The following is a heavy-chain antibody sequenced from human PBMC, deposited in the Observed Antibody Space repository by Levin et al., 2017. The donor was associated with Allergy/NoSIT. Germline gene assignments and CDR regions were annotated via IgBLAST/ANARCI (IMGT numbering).Heavy chain of an antibody. CDR1: GFTFSSNS. J-gene: IGHJ4*02. CDR2: ISSSSSYI. CDR3: ARDLTFYYATSGYYPFDY. V-gene: IGHV3-21*01. D-gene: IGHD3-22*01. Sequence: GGSLRLSCAASGFTFSSNSMNWVRQAPGKGLEWVSSISSSSSYIYYADSVKGRFTISRDNAKNSLFLQMNSLRAEDTAMYFCARDLTFYYATSGYYPFDYWGQGTLVTVSS.